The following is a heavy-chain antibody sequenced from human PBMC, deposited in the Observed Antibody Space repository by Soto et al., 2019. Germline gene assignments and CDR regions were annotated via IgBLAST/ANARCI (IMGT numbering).Heavy chain of an antibody. CDR2: ISGSGGST. CDR3: AKDWSQLWLRRFDY. CDR1: GFTFSSYA. D-gene: IGHD5-18*01. Sequence: GGSLRLSCAASGFTFSSYAMSWVRQAPGKGLEWVSAISGSGGSTYYADSVKGRFTNSRDNSKNTLYLQMNSLRAEDTAVYYCAKDWSQLWLRRFDYWGQGTLVTVSS. V-gene: IGHV3-23*01. J-gene: IGHJ4*02.